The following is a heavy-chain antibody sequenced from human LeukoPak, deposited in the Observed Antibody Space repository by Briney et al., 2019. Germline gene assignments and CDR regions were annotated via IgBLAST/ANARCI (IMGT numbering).Heavy chain of an antibody. Sequence: SQTLSLTCTVSGGSISSGGYYWSWIRQHPWKGLEWIGYIYYSGSTYYNPSLKSRVTISVDTSKNQFSLKLSSVTAADTAVYYCARDGPYYYDSSGYLGYWGQGTLVTVSS. CDR3: ARDGPYYYDSSGYLGY. J-gene: IGHJ4*02. CDR1: GGSISSGGYY. D-gene: IGHD3-22*01. CDR2: IYYSGST. V-gene: IGHV4-31*03.